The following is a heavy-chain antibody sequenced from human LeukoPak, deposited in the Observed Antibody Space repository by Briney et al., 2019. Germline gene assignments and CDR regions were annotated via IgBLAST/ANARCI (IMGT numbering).Heavy chain of an antibody. CDR3: VRAVTSTEGY. J-gene: IGHJ4*02. CDR2: IREDGSEK. CDR1: GFTFSTYW. V-gene: IGHV3-7*03. Sequence: GGSLRLSCAASGFTFSTYWMTWVRQAPGKGLEWVASIREDGSEKYYVDSVKGRFTISRDNAQKSLYLEMNSLRVEDTAVYYCVRAVTSTEGYWGQGTLVTVSS.